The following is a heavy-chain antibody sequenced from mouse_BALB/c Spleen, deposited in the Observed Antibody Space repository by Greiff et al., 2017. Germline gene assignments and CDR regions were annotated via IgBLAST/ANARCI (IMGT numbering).Heavy chain of an antibody. CDR1: GFTFSSYG. J-gene: IGHJ2*01. Sequence: EVHLVESGGGLVQPGGSLKLSCAASGFTFSSYGMSWVRQTPDKRLELVATINSNGGSTYYPDSVKGRFTISRDNAKNTLYLQMSSLKSEDTAMYYCARGGSSYPYYFDYWGQGTTLTVSS. V-gene: IGHV5-6-3*01. CDR3: ARGGSSYPYYFDY. D-gene: IGHD1-1*01. CDR2: INSNGGST.